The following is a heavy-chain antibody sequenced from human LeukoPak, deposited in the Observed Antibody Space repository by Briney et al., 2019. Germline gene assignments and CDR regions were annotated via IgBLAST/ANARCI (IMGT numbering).Heavy chain of an antibody. J-gene: IGHJ4*02. CDR3: AKDIFRWTFDY. V-gene: IGHV3-23*01. CDR1: GFPFSVAA. Sequence: GGSLRLSCVASGFPFSVAAMNWVRQSPGTGLEWVAGIGGDTLTHYADSVQGRFTISRGNSWNTLYLEMHGLRVDDTAVYYCAKDIFRWTFDYWGRGILVTVSS. D-gene: IGHD3/OR15-3a*01. CDR2: IGGDTLT.